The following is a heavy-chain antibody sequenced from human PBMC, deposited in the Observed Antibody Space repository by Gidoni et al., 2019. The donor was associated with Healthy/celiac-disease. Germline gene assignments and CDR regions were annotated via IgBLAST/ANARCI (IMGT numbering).Heavy chain of an antibody. J-gene: IGHJ3*02. V-gene: IGHV3-23*01. CDR3: AKDRGPYYDIALFDI. CDR2: ISGSGGST. Sequence: EVPLLHLAARWVLPGAPVRLPSADPGFYFTSYALSWVRQAPGTGLEWVSAISGSGGSTYYADSVRGRFTISRDNSKSTLYLQMDSLRAEDTAVYYCAKDRGPYYDIALFDIWGQGTMVTVSS. D-gene: IGHD3-9*01. CDR1: GFYFTSYA.